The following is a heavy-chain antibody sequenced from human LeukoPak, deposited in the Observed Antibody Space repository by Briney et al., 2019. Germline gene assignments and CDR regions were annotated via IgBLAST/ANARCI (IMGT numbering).Heavy chain of an antibody. Sequence: GASVKVSCKASGYTFTSYGISWVRQAPGQGLEWMGWISAYDSNTNYAQNLQGRVTMTTDTSTSTAYMELRSLRSDDTAVYYCARDSCSGCCCYQSHWGQGTLVTVSS. J-gene: IGHJ4*02. D-gene: IGHD2-15*01. CDR1: GYTFTSYG. CDR2: ISAYDSNT. V-gene: IGHV1-18*01. CDR3: ARDSCSGCCCYQSH.